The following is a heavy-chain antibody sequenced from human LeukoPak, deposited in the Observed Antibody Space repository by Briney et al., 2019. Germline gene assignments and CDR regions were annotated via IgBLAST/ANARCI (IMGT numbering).Heavy chain of an antibody. J-gene: IGHJ4*02. Sequence: GGSLRLSCAASGFTLSSYDMSWVRQAPGKGLEWVAATSGSGVNSYYADSVRGRFTISRDNSQNTLYLQMDSLRAEDTALYYCAKEYSGYDFDYWGQGTLVTVSS. CDR1: GFTLSSYD. CDR2: TSGSGVNS. V-gene: IGHV3-23*01. CDR3: AKEYSGYDFDY. D-gene: IGHD5-12*01.